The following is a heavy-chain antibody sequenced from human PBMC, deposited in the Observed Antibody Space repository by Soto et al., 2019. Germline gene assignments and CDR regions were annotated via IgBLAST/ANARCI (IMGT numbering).Heavy chain of an antibody. CDR3: ARDDNWFDP. V-gene: IGHV4-59*01. CDR1: GGSIRTYY. J-gene: IGHJ5*02. Sequence: PSETLSLTCSVSGGSIRTYYWNWIRQPPGKGLEWIGYISYSGTTNYNPSLKSRVTISLDTSKNQFSLKLSSVTAADTAVYYCARDDNWFDPWGQGTLVTVSS. CDR2: ISYSGTT.